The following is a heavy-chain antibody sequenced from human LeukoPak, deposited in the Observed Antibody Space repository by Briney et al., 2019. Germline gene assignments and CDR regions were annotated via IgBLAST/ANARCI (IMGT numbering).Heavy chain of an antibody. CDR1: GGSFSNHF. Sequence: PSETLSLTCSVSGGSFSNHFWSWVRQPAGKGLEWIGRIYPSGNTNYNPSLKSRVTISVDTSKNQFSLKLSSVTAAGTAGYYCANLNNYALLIDYWRQGTLVTVSS. J-gene: IGHJ4*02. D-gene: IGHD3-3*01. CDR2: IYPSGNT. CDR3: ANLNNYALLIDY. V-gene: IGHV4-4*07.